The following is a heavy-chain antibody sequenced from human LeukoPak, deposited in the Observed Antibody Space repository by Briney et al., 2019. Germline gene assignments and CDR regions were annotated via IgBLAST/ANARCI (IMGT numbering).Heavy chain of an antibody. CDR3: AREHYDILSRRGMDV. CDR2: MNTDGSSS. CDR1: GFTLSAYW. J-gene: IGHJ6*04. D-gene: IGHD3-9*01. V-gene: IGHV3-74*03. Sequence: GGSLRLPCAVSGFTLSAYWMHWVRHAPGKGLVWVSRMNTDGSSSLYADSVKGRFTISRDNAKNTLYLQMNSLRAEDTAVYYCAREHYDILSRRGMDVWGKGTTVTVSS.